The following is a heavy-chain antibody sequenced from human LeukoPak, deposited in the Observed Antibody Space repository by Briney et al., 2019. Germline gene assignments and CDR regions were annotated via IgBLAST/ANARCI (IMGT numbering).Heavy chain of an antibody. Sequence: PGGSLRLSCAASGFTFSSYGMHWVRQAPGKGLEWVAFIRYDGSNKYYADSVKGRFTISRDNSKNTLYLQMNSLRAEDTAVYYCAKDLIGIAARPGLYDYWGQGTLVTVSS. CDR3: AKDLIGIAARPGLYDY. D-gene: IGHD6-6*01. J-gene: IGHJ4*02. V-gene: IGHV3-30*02. CDR1: GFTFSSYG. CDR2: IRYDGSNK.